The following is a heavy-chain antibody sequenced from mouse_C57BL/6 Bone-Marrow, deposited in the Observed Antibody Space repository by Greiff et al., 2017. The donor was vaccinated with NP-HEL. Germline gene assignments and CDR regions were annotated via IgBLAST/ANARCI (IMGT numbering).Heavy chain of an antibody. CDR1: GYAFTNYL. J-gene: IGHJ3*01. CDR2: INPGSGGT. V-gene: IGHV1-54*01. Sequence: VQLQQSGAELVRPGTSVKVSCKASGYAFTNYLIEWVKQRPGQGLEWIGVINPGSGGTNYNEKFKGKATLTADKSSSTAYMQLSSLTSEDSAVYFCAREITTVEAYWGQGTLVTVSA. D-gene: IGHD1-1*01. CDR3: AREITTVEAY.